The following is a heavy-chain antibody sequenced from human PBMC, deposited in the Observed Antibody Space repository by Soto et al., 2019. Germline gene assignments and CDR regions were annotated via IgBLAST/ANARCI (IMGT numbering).Heavy chain of an antibody. J-gene: IGHJ4*02. Sequence: ASVKVSCKASGYTFTAYYMHWVRQAPGQGLEWMGWVNPGNGTTSFAQKFQGRVTMTRDTSIGTAYMELSSLSADDTAVYYCVKSRGGNNFDFFDWGQGALVTVSS. D-gene: IGHD5-12*01. CDR1: GYTFTAYY. CDR3: VKSRGGNNFDFFD. V-gene: IGHV1-2*02. CDR2: VNPGNGTT.